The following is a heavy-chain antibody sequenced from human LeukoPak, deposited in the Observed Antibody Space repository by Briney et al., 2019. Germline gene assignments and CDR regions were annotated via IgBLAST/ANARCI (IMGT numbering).Heavy chain of an antibody. CDR2: ISAYNGNT. V-gene: IGHV1-18*01. Sequence: EASVEVSCKASGYTFTSYGISWVRQAPGQGLEWMGWISAYNGNTNYAQKLQGRVTMTTDTSTSTAYMELRSLRSDDTAVYYCARDSGYENYYYGMDVWGQGTTVTVSS. CDR3: ARDSGYENYYYGMDV. CDR1: GYTFTSYG. D-gene: IGHD5-12*01. J-gene: IGHJ6*02.